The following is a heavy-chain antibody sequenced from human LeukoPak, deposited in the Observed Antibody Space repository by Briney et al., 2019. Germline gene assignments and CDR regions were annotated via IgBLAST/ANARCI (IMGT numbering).Heavy chain of an antibody. D-gene: IGHD4-23*01. V-gene: IGHV4-4*07. CDR3: ARRTVATYYFDY. Sequence: SETLSLTCSVSGGSISSYYWSWIRQPAGKGLEWIGRIHTSGSTNYSPSLKSRVSMSVDTSKNQLSLKLSSVTAADTAVYYCARRTVATYYFDYWGQGTLVTVSS. CDR2: IHTSGST. CDR1: GGSISSYY. J-gene: IGHJ4*02.